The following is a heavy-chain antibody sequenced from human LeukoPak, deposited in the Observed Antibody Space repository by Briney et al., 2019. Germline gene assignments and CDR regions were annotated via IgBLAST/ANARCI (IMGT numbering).Heavy chain of an antibody. Sequence: ASVKVSCKASGYTFTSYGISWVRQAPGQGLEWMGWISAYNGNTNYAQKLQGRVTMTTDTSTSTAYMELRSLRSDDTAVYYCARDISLGYGDFANWFDPWGQGTLVTVSS. CDR1: GYTFTSYG. CDR2: ISAYNGNT. CDR3: ARDISLGYGDFANWFDP. J-gene: IGHJ5*02. D-gene: IGHD4-17*01. V-gene: IGHV1-18*01.